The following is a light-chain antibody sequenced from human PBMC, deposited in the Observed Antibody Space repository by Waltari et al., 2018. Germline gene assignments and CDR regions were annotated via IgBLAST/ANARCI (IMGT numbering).Light chain of an antibody. J-gene: IGLJ2*01. CDR2: VSSAGSH. Sequence: QVVLTQSPSASASLGASVKLTCTLSSGHSSYAIAWHQQQPEKGPRYLMKVSSAGSHQKVDGIPDRFSGSSSGTERYLTISSVQSEDEADYYCQTWDTGTHVVFGGGTKLTVL. V-gene: IGLV4-69*01. CDR3: QTWDTGTHVV. CDR1: SGHSSYA.